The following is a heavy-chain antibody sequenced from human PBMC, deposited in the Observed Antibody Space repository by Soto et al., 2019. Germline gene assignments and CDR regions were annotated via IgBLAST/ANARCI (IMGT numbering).Heavy chain of an antibody. D-gene: IGHD3-10*01. CDR3: ARGGSGSDWDYYGMDV. CDR1: ALTASKNY. J-gene: IGHJ6*02. CDR2: IYSGGTT. V-gene: IGHV3-66*01. Sequence: EVQLVESGGGLVQPGGSLRLSCAGSALTASKNYMSWVRQPPGKGLEWVSVIYSGGTTYYADSGKDRFSISRDNSKSTLYLQMDNLRAGDTTVYYWARGGSGSDWDYYGMDVWGQGTTVTVSS.